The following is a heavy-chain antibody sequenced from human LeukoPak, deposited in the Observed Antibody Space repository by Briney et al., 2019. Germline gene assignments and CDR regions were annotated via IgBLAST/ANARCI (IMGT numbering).Heavy chain of an antibody. CDR1: GGSISDYY. D-gene: IGHD6-6*01. J-gene: IGHJ5*02. CDR3: ARCIGSSSFARWFDP. CDR2: VYYSGNANYNPT. Sequence: SETLSLTCTVSGGSISDYYWSWIRQPPRTGLGRIGYVYYSGNANYNPTNYNPSLRRRVTISVDTSKNQFSLQLSTGTAADTAVYYCARCIGSSSFARWFDPWGQGTLVAVSS. V-gene: IGHV4-59*01.